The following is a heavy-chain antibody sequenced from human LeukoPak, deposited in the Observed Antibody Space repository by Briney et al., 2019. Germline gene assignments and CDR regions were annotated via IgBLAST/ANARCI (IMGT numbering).Heavy chain of an antibody. Sequence: PSETLSLTCTVSGYSISSGYYWGWIRQPPGKGLEWIGYIYYSGSTNYNPSLKSRVTISVDTSKNQFSLKLSSVTAADTAVYYCARAAGYYDFWSGNDNHIGFDPWGQGTLVTVSS. CDR2: IYYSGST. J-gene: IGHJ5*02. CDR3: ARAAGYYDFWSGNDNHIGFDP. D-gene: IGHD3-3*01. V-gene: IGHV4-61*01. CDR1: GYSISSGYY.